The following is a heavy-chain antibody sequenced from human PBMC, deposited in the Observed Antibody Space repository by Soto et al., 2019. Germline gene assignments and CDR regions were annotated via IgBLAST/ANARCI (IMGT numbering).Heavy chain of an antibody. CDR3: AADSWTLYYGMDV. V-gene: IGHV1-58*01. CDR1: GFTFTSSA. D-gene: IGHD2-15*01. J-gene: IGHJ6*02. Sequence: SVKVSCKASGFTFTSSAVQWVRQARGQRLEWIGWIVVGSGNTNYAQKFQERVTITRDMSTSTAYMELSSLRSEDTAVYYCAADSWTLYYGMDVWGQATTVTVSS. CDR2: IVVGSGNT.